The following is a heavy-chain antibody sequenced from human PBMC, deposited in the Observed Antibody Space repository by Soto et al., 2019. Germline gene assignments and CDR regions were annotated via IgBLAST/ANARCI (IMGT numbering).Heavy chain of an antibody. D-gene: IGHD6-6*01. CDR3: ARQGKYSSSVRPGIY. Sequence: SETLSLTCTVSGGSISSSSYYWGWIRQPPGKGLEWIGSIYYSGSTYYNPSLKSRVTISVDTSKNQFSLKLSSVTAADTAVYYCARQGKYSSSVRPGIYWGQGTLVTVSS. J-gene: IGHJ4*02. CDR2: IYYSGST. CDR1: GGSISSSSYY. V-gene: IGHV4-39*01.